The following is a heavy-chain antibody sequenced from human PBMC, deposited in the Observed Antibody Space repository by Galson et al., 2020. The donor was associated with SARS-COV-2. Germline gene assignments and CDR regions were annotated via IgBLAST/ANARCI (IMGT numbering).Heavy chain of an antibody. V-gene: IGHV3-9*01. CDR3: AKAHSPHIVVVTALDY. CDR2: ISWNSGSI. CDR1: GFTFDDYA. J-gene: IGHJ4*02. D-gene: IGHD2-21*02. Sequence: GGSLRLYCAASGFTFDDYAMHWVRQAPGKGLEWVSGISWNSGSIGYADSVKGRFTISRDNAKNSLYLQMNSLRAEDTALYYCAKAHSPHIVVVTALDYWGQGTLVTVSS.